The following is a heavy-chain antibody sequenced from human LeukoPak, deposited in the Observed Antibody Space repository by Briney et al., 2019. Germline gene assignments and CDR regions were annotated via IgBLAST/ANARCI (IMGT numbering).Heavy chain of an antibody. CDR3: ASPSGSYYFDY. D-gene: IGHD1-26*01. CDR2: IYSGGST. Sequence: QPGGSLRLSCAASGFTVSSNYMSWVRQAPGKGLEWVSVIYSGGSTYYADSVKGRFTISRDNFKNTLYLQMNSLRAEDTAVYYCASPSGSYYFDYWGQGTLVTVSS. V-gene: IGHV3-66*02. CDR1: GFTVSSNY. J-gene: IGHJ4*02.